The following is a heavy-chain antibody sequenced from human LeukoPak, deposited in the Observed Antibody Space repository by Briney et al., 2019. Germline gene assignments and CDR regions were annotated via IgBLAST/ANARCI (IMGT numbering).Heavy chain of an antibody. J-gene: IGHJ4*02. V-gene: IGHV4-59*01. CDR1: GGSLSSYY. Sequence: SETLSLTCTVSGGSLSSYYWSWIRQPPGKGLEWIGYIYYSGSTNYNPSLTSRVTISVDTSKNQFSLKLSSVTAADTAVYYCARGATIPNRFDYWGQGTLVTVSS. CDR2: IYYSGST. D-gene: IGHD5-12*01. CDR3: ARGATIPNRFDY.